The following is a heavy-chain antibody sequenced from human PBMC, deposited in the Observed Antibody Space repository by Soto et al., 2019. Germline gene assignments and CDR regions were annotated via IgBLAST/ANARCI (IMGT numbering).Heavy chain of an antibody. V-gene: IGHV3-15*01. J-gene: IGHJ4*02. CDR3: TTEPLVPFDY. CDR2: IKSKTDGGTT. D-gene: IGHD6-13*01. CDR1: GFTFSNAW. Sequence: AGSLRLFCAASGFTFSNAWLSWVRQAPGKGLEWVGRIKSKTDGGTTDYAAPVKGRFTISRDDSKNTLYLQMNSLKTEDTAVYYGTTEPLVPFDYWGQGTLVTVSS.